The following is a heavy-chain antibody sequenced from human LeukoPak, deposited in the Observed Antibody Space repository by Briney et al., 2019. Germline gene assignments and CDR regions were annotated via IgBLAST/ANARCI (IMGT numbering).Heavy chain of an antibody. CDR3: ARELWSGYPIFDY. J-gene: IGHJ4*02. D-gene: IGHD3-3*01. Sequence: GSLRLSCAASGFTFSSYAMSWVRQAPGKGLEWIGYIYYSGSTNYNPSLKSRLTISLDTSKNQFSLKLSSVTAADSAMYYCARELWSGYPIFDYWGQGTLVTVSS. CDR1: GFTFSSYA. V-gene: IGHV4-59*01. CDR2: IYYSGST.